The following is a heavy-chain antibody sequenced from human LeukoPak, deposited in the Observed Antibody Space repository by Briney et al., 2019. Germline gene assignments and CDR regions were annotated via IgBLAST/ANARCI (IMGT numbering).Heavy chain of an antibody. CDR3: ARQYSGSYSYSDY. CDR2: IFYSGST. J-gene: IGHJ4*02. Sequence: SETLSLTCTVSGGSISSYYWSCIRQPPGKGLEWIGYIFYSGSTYYNPSLKSRVTISVDTSKNQFSLKLSSVTAADTAVYYCARQYSGSYSYSDYWGQGALVTVSS. D-gene: IGHD1-26*01. CDR1: GGSISSYY. V-gene: IGHV4-59*08.